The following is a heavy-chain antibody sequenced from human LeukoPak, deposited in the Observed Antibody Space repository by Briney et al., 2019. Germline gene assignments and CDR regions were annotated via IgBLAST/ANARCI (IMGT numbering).Heavy chain of an antibody. D-gene: IGHD3-22*01. V-gene: IGHV3-74*01. CDR1: GFTFSSYW. CDR3: ARADSSGLKYYFDY. J-gene: IGHJ4*02. CDR2: INSDGSST. Sequence: GGSLRLSCAASGFTFSSYWMHWVRQAPGKGLVWVSRINSDGSSTSYADSVKGRFTISRDNAKNTLYLQMNSPRAEDTAVYYCARADSSGLKYYFDYWGQGTLVTVSS.